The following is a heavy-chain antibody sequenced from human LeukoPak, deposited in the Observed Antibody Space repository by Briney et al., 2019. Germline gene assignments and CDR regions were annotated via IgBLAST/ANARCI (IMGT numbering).Heavy chain of an antibody. J-gene: IGHJ4*02. Sequence: AASVKVSCKASGYTFSGYYMHWVRQAPGQGLEWMGWINPNSGGTNYAQKFQGRVTMTRDTSISTAYMELSRLRSYGTAVYYCAIDLTTPVDYWGQGTLVTVSS. CDR2: INPNSGGT. V-gene: IGHV1-2*02. CDR1: GYTFSGYY. D-gene: IGHD4-11*01. CDR3: AIDLTTPVDY.